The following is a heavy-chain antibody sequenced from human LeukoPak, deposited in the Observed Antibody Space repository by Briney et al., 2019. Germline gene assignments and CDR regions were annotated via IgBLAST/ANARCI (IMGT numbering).Heavy chain of an antibody. V-gene: IGHV3-64D*09. D-gene: IGHD5-18*01. J-gene: IGHJ4*02. CDR2: ISSNGGST. Sequence: TGGSLRLSCSASGFTFSRYAMHWVRQAPGKGLEYVSAISSNGGSTYYGDSVKGRFTISRDNSKNTLYLQMSSLRAEDTAVYYFVKAGGIQLWLRGDYGGQGPVVPVP. CDR3: VKAGGIQLWLRGDY. CDR1: GFTFSRYA.